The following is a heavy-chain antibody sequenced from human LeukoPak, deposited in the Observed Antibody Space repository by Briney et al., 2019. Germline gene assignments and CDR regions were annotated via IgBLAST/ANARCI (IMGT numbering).Heavy chain of an antibody. CDR3: ARLSGWYTNYYYMDV. Sequence: ASVKVSCKASGYTFTSYGISWVRQAPGQGLEWMGWISAYNGNTNYAQKLQGRVTMTTDTSTSTACMELRSLRSDDTAVYYCARLSGWYTNYYYMDVWGKGTTVTVSS. J-gene: IGHJ6*03. CDR2: ISAYNGNT. D-gene: IGHD6-19*01. V-gene: IGHV1-18*01. CDR1: GYTFTSYG.